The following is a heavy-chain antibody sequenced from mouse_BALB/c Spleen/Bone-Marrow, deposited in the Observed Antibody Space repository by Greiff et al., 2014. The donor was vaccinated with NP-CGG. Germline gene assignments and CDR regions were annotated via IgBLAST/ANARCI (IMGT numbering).Heavy chain of an antibody. Sequence: VQLVESGPSLVAPSQSLSITCTVSGFSLTSYGVYWARQPPGKGLEWLGVIWAGGSTNYNSGLMSRLSISKDNSKSQVLLKMNSLQTDDTAMYYCARVYGSSYDPYYYAMDYWGQGTSVTVSS. J-gene: IGHJ4*01. V-gene: IGHV2-9*02. CDR2: IWAGGST. CDR1: GFSLTSYG. CDR3: ARVYGSSYDPYYYAMDY. D-gene: IGHD1-1*01.